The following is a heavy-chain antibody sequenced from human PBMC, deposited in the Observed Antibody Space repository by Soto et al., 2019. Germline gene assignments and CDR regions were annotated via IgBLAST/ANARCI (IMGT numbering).Heavy chain of an antibody. CDR3: TRVSPRGYYFDY. D-gene: IGHD3-10*01. CDR1: GYTFTSYY. J-gene: IGHJ4*02. CDR2: INPSGGST. V-gene: IGHV1-46*01. Sequence: QVQLVQSGAEVKKPGASVKVSCKASGYTFTSYYMHWVRQAPGQGLEWMGIINPSGGSTSYAQKFQGRVTMTRDTSTSTVYMELSSLRSEDTAVYYCTRVSPRGYYFDYWGQGTLVTVSS.